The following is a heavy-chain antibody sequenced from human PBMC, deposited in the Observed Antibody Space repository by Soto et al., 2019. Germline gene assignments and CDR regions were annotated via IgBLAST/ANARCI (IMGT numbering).Heavy chain of an antibody. Sequence: SETLSLTCTVSGGSISSYYWSWIRQPPGKGLEWIGYIYYSGSTNYNPSLKSRVTISVDTSKNQFSLKLSSVTAADTAVYYCARDILITTTPGAYYYGMDVWGQGTTVTVSS. CDR2: IYYSGST. CDR1: GGSISSYY. V-gene: IGHV4-59*01. J-gene: IGHJ6*02. D-gene: IGHD1-1*01. CDR3: ARDILITTTPGAYYYGMDV.